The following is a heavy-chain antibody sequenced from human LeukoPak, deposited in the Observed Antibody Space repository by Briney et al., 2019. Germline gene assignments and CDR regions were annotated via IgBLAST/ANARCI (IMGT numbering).Heavy chain of an antibody. Sequence: SETLSLTCSVSYGSISSSSYYCAWIRQPPGKGLEWIGSMYYSGSTYYNPSLKSRVTISVDTSKNQFSLKVNSVTAADTAVYYCARLGVVGATTASENFDYWGQGTLVTVPS. D-gene: IGHD1-26*01. J-gene: IGHJ4*02. CDR1: YGSISSSSYY. V-gene: IGHV4-39*01. CDR2: MYYSGST. CDR3: ARLGVVGATTASENFDY.